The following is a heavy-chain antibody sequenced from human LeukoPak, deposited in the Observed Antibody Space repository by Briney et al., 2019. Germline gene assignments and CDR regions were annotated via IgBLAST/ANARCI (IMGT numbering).Heavy chain of an antibody. Sequence: SETLSLTGTVSGGSISSSSYYWSWHRQPAGKGLEWIGRIYTSGSTNYNPSLNSRVTISIDTSKNQFSLSLSSVTAADTAVYYCARVSPSGVWDVWGQGTTVTVSS. CDR3: ARVSPSGVWDV. D-gene: IGHD3-10*01. CDR2: IYTSGST. CDR1: GGSISSSSYY. V-gene: IGHV4-61*02. J-gene: IGHJ6*02.